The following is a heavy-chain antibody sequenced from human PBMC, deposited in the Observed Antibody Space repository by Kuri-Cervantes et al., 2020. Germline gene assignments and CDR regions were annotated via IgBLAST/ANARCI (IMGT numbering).Heavy chain of an antibody. J-gene: IGHJ6*03. CDR3: ATALRGYCSGGSCYTLGVYYMDV. CDR2: INHSGST. V-gene: IGHV4-34*01. CDR1: GGYFRCYY. Sequence: ESLKISWAVYGGYFRCYYWGWIRQPPGKGLEWIGEINHSGSTNYNPSLKSRVTISVDTSKNQFSLNLSSVTAADTAVYYFATALRGYCSGGSCYTLGVYYMDVWGKGTTVTVSS. D-gene: IGHD2-15*01.